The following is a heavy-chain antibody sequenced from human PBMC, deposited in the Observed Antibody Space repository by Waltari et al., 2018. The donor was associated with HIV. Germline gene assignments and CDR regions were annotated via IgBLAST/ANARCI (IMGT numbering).Heavy chain of an antibody. Sequence: EVQMMTTGGRLVLPGGSLRLSCTASNFNILHTYITWIRQAPGSGLEWVSVLYIDGTSHYSDSVRGRFIVSADKSRNTVFLQMNNLIVEDTALYFCAKGVKFYGPWGEGTQVTVSP. V-gene: IGHV3-53*05. CDR2: LYIDGTS. J-gene: IGHJ5*02. D-gene: IGHD2-21*01. CDR1: NFNILHTY. CDR3: AKGVKFYGP.